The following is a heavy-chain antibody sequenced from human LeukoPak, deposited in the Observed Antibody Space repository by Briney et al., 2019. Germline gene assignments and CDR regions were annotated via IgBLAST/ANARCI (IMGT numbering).Heavy chain of an antibody. D-gene: IGHD3-22*01. Sequence: ASVKVSCKASGGTFSSYAISWVRQAPGQGLEWMGGIIPIFGTANYAQKFQGRVTITADESTSTAYMELSSLRSEDTAVYYCARPRISGYHYQNFDYWGQGTLVTVSS. CDR3: ARPRISGYHYQNFDY. CDR1: GGTFSSYA. V-gene: IGHV1-69*13. CDR2: IIPIFGTA. J-gene: IGHJ4*02.